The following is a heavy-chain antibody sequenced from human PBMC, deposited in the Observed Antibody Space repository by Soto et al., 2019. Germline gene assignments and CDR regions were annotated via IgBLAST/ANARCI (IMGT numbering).Heavy chain of an antibody. CDR3: AKDTSSSPYYMDV. V-gene: IGHV3-23*01. D-gene: IGHD2-2*01. Sequence: EVQVLESGGGSVQPGGSLRLSCAASGFTFSNFAMSLVRYAPGKGLEWVSEISGSTGTTYYADSVKGRFIISRDNSKNTLHLQKNCLRAEDTAVYYGAKDTSSSPYYMDVWGKGTTVTVSS. CDR1: GFTFSNFA. CDR2: ISGSTGTT. J-gene: IGHJ6*03.